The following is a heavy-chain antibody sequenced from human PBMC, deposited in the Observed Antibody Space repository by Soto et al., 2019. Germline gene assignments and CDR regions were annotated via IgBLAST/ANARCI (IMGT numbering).Heavy chain of an antibody. V-gene: IGHV3-30*18. CDR3: AKDTVGASPFDY. CDR2: ISSDGNNK. J-gene: IGHJ4*02. D-gene: IGHD1-26*01. Sequence: QVQLVESGEGVVQPGRSLRLSCAASGITFSSYGMHWVRQAPGKGLEWVAVISSDGNNKYYADSVKGRFTISRDNSKNTLYLQMNSLRAEDTAVYYGAKDTVGASPFDYWGQGTLVTVSS. CDR1: GITFSSYG.